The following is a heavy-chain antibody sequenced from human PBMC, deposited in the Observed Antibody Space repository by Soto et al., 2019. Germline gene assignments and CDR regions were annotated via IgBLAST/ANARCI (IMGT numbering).Heavy chain of an antibody. Sequence: SETLSLTCSVSGDSISSVAHYWAWVRQPPGKGLEWIGSLYYTGSTYYNPSLKSRAAISIDTSKNQFSLKLSSVTAADTAVYYCARERPDGSRLDPWGQGTLVTVSS. CDR2: LYYTGST. CDR3: ARERPDGSRLDP. V-gene: IGHV4-39*02. J-gene: IGHJ5*02. D-gene: IGHD6-13*01. CDR1: GDSISSVAHY.